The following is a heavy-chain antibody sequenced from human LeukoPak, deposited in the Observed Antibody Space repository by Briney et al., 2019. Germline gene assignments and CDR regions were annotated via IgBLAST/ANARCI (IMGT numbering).Heavy chain of an antibody. CDR3: ARVDGKAVADH. CDR1: GFTFSSYW. D-gene: IGHD6-19*01. CDR2: IKQDGSEK. Sequence: PGGSLRLSCAASGFTFSSYWMSWVRQAPGKGLEWVANIKQDGSEKYCVDSVKGRFTISRDNAKNSLYLQMNSLRADDTAVYYCARVDGKAVADHWGQGTLVIVSS. J-gene: IGHJ4*02. V-gene: IGHV3-7*01.